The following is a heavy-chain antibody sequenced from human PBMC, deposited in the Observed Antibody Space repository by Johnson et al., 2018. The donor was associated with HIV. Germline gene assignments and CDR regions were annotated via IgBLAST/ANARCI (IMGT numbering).Heavy chain of an antibody. V-gene: IGHV3-30-3*01. CDR2: ISYDGSNT. J-gene: IGHJ3*02. CDR3: AKGLLGQWLVQDAFDI. Sequence: QEKLVESGGGVVQPGRSLRLSCAASGFTFSSYALHWVCQAPGKGLEWVAVISYDGSNTYYADSVKARFTISRDNSKNTLYLQMNSLRAEDTAVYYCAKGLLGQWLVQDAFDIWGQGTMVTVSS. CDR1: GFTFSSYA. D-gene: IGHD6-19*01.